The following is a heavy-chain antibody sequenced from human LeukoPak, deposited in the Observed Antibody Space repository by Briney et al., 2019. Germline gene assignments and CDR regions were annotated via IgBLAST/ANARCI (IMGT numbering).Heavy chain of an antibody. D-gene: IGHD3-3*01. CDR3: ARGRIFGVVIDY. Sequence: SETLSLTCTVSGYSISSGYYWAWIRQPPGKGLEWIGSIYHSGSTYYNPSLKSRVTISVDTSKNQFSLKLSSVTAADTAVYYCARGRIFGVVIDYWGQGTLVTVSS. CDR1: GYSISSGYY. J-gene: IGHJ4*02. CDR2: IYHSGST. V-gene: IGHV4-38-2*02.